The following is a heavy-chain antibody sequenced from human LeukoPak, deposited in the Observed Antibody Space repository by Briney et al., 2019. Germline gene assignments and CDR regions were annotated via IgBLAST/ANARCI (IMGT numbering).Heavy chain of an antibody. D-gene: IGHD3-10*01. CDR2: INPSGGST. Sequence: ASVKVSCKASGYTFTSYYMHWVRQAPGQGLEWMGLINPSGGSTSYAQKFQGRVTMTRDTSTSTVYMELSSLRSEDTAVYYCARGGDLYGTGDFFDYWGQGTLVTVSS. J-gene: IGHJ4*02. V-gene: IGHV1-46*01. CDR1: GYTFTSYY. CDR3: ARGGDLYGTGDFFDY.